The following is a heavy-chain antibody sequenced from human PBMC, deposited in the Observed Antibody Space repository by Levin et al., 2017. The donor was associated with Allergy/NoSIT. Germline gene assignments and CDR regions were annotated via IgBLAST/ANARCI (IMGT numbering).Heavy chain of an antibody. V-gene: IGHV4-4*07. Sequence: SETLSLTCTVSGGSISSYYWSWIRQPAGKGLEWIGRIYTSGSTNYNPSLKSRVTMSVDTSKNQFSLKLGSVTAADTAVYYCAGDNYGGTVDYYDYGMDVWGQGTTVTVSS. J-gene: IGHJ6*02. CDR2: IYTSGST. D-gene: IGHD4-11*01. CDR1: GGSISSYY. CDR3: AGDNYGGTVDYYDYGMDV.